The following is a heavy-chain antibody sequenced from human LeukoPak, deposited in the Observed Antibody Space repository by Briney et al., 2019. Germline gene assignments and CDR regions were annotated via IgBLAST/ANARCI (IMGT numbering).Heavy chain of an antibody. CDR1: GGSISSSIYY. J-gene: IGHJ4*02. V-gene: IGHV4-39*01. D-gene: IGHD1-26*01. Sequence: PSETLSLTCTVSGGSISSSIYYWGWIRQPPGKGLEWIGSIFNSGSTNYNSSLKSRVTISVDTSKNQFSLRLNSVTAADTAVYYCASVRSGSHYFDYWGQGTLVTVSS. CDR2: IFNSGST. CDR3: ASVRSGSHYFDY.